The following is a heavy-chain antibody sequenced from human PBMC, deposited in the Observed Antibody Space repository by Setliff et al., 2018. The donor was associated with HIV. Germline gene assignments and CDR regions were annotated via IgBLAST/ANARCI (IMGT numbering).Heavy chain of an antibody. Sequence: SETLSLTCTVSGDSISSYYWSWIRQPPGKGLEWIGYIYYSGSTNYNPSLKSRVTISVDTSKNQLSLKLSSVTAADTAVYYCARQVGNKVLFDSWGQGTQVTVSS. V-gene: IGHV4-59*01. CDR1: GDSISSYY. D-gene: IGHD7-27*01. CDR3: ARQVGNKVLFDS. CDR2: IYYSGST. J-gene: IGHJ4*02.